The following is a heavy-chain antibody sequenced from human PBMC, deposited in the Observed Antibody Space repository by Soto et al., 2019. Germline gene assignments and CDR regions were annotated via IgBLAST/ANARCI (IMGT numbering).Heavy chain of an antibody. Sequence: SVKVSCKASGGTFSSYAISWVRQAPGQGLEWMGGIIPIFGTANYAQKFQGRVTITADESTSTAYMELSSLRSEDTAVYYCARNYGGLRLPVGYGMDVWGQGTTVTVS. CDR3: ARNYGGLRLPVGYGMDV. CDR2: IIPIFGTA. CDR1: GGTFSSYA. D-gene: IGHD5-12*01. V-gene: IGHV1-69*13. J-gene: IGHJ6*02.